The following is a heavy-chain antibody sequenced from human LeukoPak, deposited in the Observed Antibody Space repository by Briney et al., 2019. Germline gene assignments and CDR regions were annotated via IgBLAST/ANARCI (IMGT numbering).Heavy chain of an antibody. CDR3: ARDLSGSYYHSDY. Sequence: GGSLRLSCAASGFTFSSYAMSWVRQAPGKGLEWVSYISSSSSTIYYADSVRGRFTISRDNAKNSLYLQMNSLRDEDTAVYYCARDLSGSYYHSDYWGQGTLVTVSS. J-gene: IGHJ4*02. D-gene: IGHD1-26*01. V-gene: IGHV3-48*02. CDR1: GFTFSSYA. CDR2: ISSSSSTI.